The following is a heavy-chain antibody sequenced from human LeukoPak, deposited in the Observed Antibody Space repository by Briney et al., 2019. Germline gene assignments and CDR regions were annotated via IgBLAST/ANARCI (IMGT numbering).Heavy chain of an antibody. CDR3: ARVPLRVVRGVIITRYFDY. V-gene: IGHV4-4*07. CDR2: IHTSGST. D-gene: IGHD3-10*01. CDR1: GGSISSYD. Sequence: SETLSLTCTVSGGSISSYDWSWIRQPAGKGLEWIGRIHTSGSTNYSPSLKSRVTISVDTSKNQFSLKLSSVTAADTAVYYCARVPLRVVRGVIITRYFDYWGQGTLVTVSS. J-gene: IGHJ4*02.